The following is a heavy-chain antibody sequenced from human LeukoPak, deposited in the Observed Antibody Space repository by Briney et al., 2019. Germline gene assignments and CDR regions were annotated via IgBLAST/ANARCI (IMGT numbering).Heavy chain of an antibody. Sequence: PGGSLRLSCVASGFTFSSYAMSWVRQAPGKGLEWVSTISDYDGSIHYADSVKGRFSVSRDNSKSTMYLQMSSLRAEDTAVYYCAKGRSGYHYWGQGPLVTVSS. J-gene: IGHJ4*02. V-gene: IGHV3-23*01. CDR3: AKGRSGYHY. CDR1: GFTFSSYA. CDR2: ISDYDGSI. D-gene: IGHD5-12*01.